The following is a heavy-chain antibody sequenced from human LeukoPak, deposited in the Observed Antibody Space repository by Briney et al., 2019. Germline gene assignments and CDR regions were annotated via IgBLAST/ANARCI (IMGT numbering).Heavy chain of an antibody. J-gene: IGHJ4*02. CDR1: GLSFSSYW. CDR3: ARLIGTANFDY. CDR2: IKQDGSDK. D-gene: IGHD1-7*01. Sequence: GGSLRLSCAGSGLSFSSYWMSWVRQAPGKGLEWVANIKQDGSDKYYVDSVKGRFTISRDNAKNSLHLQMNSLRAEDTAMYYCARLIGTANFDYWGQGTLVTVSS. V-gene: IGHV3-7*01.